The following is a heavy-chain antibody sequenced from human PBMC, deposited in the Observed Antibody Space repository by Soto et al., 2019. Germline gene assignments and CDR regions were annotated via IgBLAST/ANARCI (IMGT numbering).Heavy chain of an antibody. CDR3: ARDKITGLFDY. J-gene: IGHJ4*02. Sequence: SETLSLTCTVSGDSIRSYYWSWIRQPPGKGLEWIGYIYYSGSTNYNPSLKSRVTISVDTSKNQFSLKLSSVTAADTAVYYCARDKITGLFDYWGQGTLVTVSS. D-gene: IGHD2-8*02. CDR1: GDSIRSYY. V-gene: IGHV4-59*12. CDR2: IYYSGST.